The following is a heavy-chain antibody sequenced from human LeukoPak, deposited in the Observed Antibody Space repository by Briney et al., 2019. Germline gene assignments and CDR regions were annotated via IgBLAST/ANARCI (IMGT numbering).Heavy chain of an antibody. CDR2: ISGSGGST. V-gene: IGHV3-23*01. D-gene: IGHD4-23*01. J-gene: IGHJ4*02. Sequence: PGGSLRLSCVASGFIFSSYGMSWVRQAPGKGLEWDSAISGSGGSTYYADSVKGRFTISRDNSKNTLYLQMNSLRAEDTAVYYCAKDRPTVVTRRHYFDYWGQGSLVTVSS. CDR1: GFIFSSYG. CDR3: AKDRPTVVTRRHYFDY.